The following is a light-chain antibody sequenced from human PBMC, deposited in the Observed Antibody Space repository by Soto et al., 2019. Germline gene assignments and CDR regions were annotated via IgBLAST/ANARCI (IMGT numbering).Light chain of an antibody. CDR1: QGISSY. J-gene: IGKJ1*01. V-gene: IGKV1-8*01. Sequence: AIRMTQSPSSLSASTGDRVTITCRASQGISSYLAWYQQKPGKAPKLLIYAASTLQSGVPSRSSGSGSGTDFTLTISCLQSEDFATYYCQQYYSYRTFGQGTKVDIK. CDR2: AAS. CDR3: QQYYSYRT.